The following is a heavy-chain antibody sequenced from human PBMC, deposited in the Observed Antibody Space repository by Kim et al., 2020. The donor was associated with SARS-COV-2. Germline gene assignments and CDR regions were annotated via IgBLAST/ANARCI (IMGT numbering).Heavy chain of an antibody. CDR1: GGTFSSYA. D-gene: IGHD6-13*01. CDR2: IIPIFGTA. Sequence: SVKVSCKASGGTFSSYAISWVRQAPGQGLEWMGGIIPIFGTANYAQKFQGRVTITADESTSTAYMELSSLRSEDTAVYYCCRGVLGFPWYYYGMDVWGQGTTVTVSS. CDR3: CRGVLGFPWYYYGMDV. V-gene: IGHV1-69*13. J-gene: IGHJ6*02.